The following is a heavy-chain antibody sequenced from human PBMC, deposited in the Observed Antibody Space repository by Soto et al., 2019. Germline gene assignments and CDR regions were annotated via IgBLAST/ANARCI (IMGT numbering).Heavy chain of an antibody. CDR2: IYYSGST. CDR1: GDSISSYY. V-gene: IGHV4-59*01. Sequence: PSETLSLTCTVSGDSISSYYWSWIRQPPGKGLEWIAYIYYSGSTNYNPSLKSRVTISVDTSKNQFSLKLSSVTAADTAVYYCARDQLYYNDISGRPLNAFDVWGQGTMVTVSS. CDR3: ARDQLYYNDISGRPLNAFDV. D-gene: IGHD3-22*01. J-gene: IGHJ3*01.